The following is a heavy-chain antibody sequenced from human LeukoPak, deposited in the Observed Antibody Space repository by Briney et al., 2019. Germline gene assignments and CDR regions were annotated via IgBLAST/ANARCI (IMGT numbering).Heavy chain of an antibody. CDR1: GFTFSSYA. J-gene: IGHJ5*02. V-gene: IGHV3-23*01. CDR2: ISGSGGST. D-gene: IGHD1-1*01. CDR3: ASWESRERGFDP. Sequence: GGSLRLSCAASGFTFSSYAMSWVRQAPGKGLEWVSAISGSGGSTYYADSVKGRFTISRDNSKNTLYLQMNSLRAEDTAVYYCASWESRERGFDPWGQGTLVTVSS.